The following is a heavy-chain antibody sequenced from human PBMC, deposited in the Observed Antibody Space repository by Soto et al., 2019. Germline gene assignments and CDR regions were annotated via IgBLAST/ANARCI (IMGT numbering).Heavy chain of an antibody. V-gene: IGHV3-23*05. Sequence: EVLLLESGGGLVQPGQSLRLSCAASILTFRGLGMSWVRQAPGKGLEWVATIDKSGSNTHYADSVRGRFTISRDNSRNTLDLHMSNLRAEDTALYSCVSWVSAHFDFWGQGTLVTVSS. J-gene: IGHJ4*02. CDR2: IDKSGSNT. CDR3: VSWVSAHFDF. CDR1: ILTFRGLG. D-gene: IGHD2-8*01.